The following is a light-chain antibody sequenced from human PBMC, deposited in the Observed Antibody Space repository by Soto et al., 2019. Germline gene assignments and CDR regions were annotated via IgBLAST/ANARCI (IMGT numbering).Light chain of an antibody. J-gene: IGLJ1*01. V-gene: IGLV2-14*01. CDR1: SSDVGDYNY. CDR3: SSYTSSSTRV. Sequence: QSALTQPGSVSGSPGQSITISCTGTSSDVGDYNYVSWYQQHPGKAPKLVIFDVSDRPSGVSNRFSGSKSGNTASLTISGLQAEDEADYYCSSYTSSSTRVFGTGTKLTVL. CDR2: DVS.